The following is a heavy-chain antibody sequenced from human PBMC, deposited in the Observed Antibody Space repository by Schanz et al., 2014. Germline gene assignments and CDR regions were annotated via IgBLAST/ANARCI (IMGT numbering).Heavy chain of an antibody. Sequence: EGQLAESGGGLVQPGGSLRLSCAASGFTISSYSMNWVRQAPGKGLEWVSGISGSGGSTYYADSVKGRFTISRDNSKNTLYLQMNSLRAEDTAVYYCAKDLLYGAPMPLNHLDYWGQGTLVTVSS. D-gene: IGHD2-2*01. CDR3: AKDLLYGAPMPLNHLDY. CDR1: GFTISSYS. J-gene: IGHJ4*02. V-gene: IGHV3-23*04. CDR2: ISGSGGST.